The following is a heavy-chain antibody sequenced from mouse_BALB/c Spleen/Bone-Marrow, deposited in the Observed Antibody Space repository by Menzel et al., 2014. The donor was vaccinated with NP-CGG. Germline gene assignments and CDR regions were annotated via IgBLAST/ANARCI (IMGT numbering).Heavy chain of an antibody. CDR3: ASSTTVVADGYFDV. CDR1: GYSITSGHS. CDR2: IHYSGST. D-gene: IGHD1-1*01. J-gene: IGHJ1*01. Sequence: DVKLVESGPDLVKPSQSLSLTCTVTGYSITSGHSWHWIRQFPGNKLEWMGYIHYSGSTNYNPSLKSRISITRDTSKNQFFLQLNSVTTEDTATYYCASSTTVVADGYFDVWGAGTTVAVSS. V-gene: IGHV3-1*02.